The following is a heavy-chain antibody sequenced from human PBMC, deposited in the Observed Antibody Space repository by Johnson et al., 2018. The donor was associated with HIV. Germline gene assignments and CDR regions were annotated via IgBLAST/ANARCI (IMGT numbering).Heavy chain of an antibody. CDR2: LYSGGST. CDR3: ARDPCTGASCLPGAFDI. CDR1: GFTVSSNY. J-gene: IGHJ3*02. Sequence: VQLVESGGGLIQPGGSLRLSCAASGFTVSSNYMGWVRQAPGKGLEWVSVLYSGGSTYYTDSVKGRFTISRDNSKNTLYRQMNSLRAEDTAVYVCARDPCTGASCLPGAFDIWGQGTLVTVSS. D-gene: IGHD2-15*01. V-gene: IGHV3-53*01.